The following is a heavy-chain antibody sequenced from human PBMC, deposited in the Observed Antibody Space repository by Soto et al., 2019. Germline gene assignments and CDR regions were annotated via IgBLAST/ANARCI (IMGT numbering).Heavy chain of an antibody. Sequence: PSETMCVTCTVAGGSSSGYDGSWIRKQPGKGLEWIGYIYYSGSTNYNPSVKGRFTISRHNSKNALYLQMDSLRTEDTAVDYCARGGGPFMTSVTNPLDYWGQGTLVTVSS. CDR3: ARGGGPFMTSVTNPLDY. CDR2: IYYSGST. J-gene: IGHJ4*02. D-gene: IGHD4-17*01. CDR1: GGSSSGYD. V-gene: IGHV4-59*01.